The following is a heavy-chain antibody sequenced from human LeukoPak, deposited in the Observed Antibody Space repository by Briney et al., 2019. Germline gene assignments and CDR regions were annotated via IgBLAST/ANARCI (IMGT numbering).Heavy chain of an antibody. Sequence: PGGSLRLSCAAAGFTFSSLDMSWVRQAPGKGLEWVSAISGSGGSTYYADSVKGRFTISRDNSKNTLFLQMNSLRAEDAAVYYCAKDRSCSGSSCHVVSWGQGTMVTVSS. CDR1: GFTFSSLD. J-gene: IGHJ3*01. D-gene: IGHD2-2*01. CDR2: ISGSGGST. CDR3: AKDRSCSGSSCHVVS. V-gene: IGHV3-23*01.